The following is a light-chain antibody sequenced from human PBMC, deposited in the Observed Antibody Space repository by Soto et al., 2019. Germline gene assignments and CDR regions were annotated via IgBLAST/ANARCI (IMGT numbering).Light chain of an antibody. CDR2: EVS. CDR1: SSDVGGYNY. CDR3: SSFAGNNNLV. Sequence: QSALTQPPSASGSPGQSVTISCTGTSSDVGGYNYVSWYQQHPGKAPKLMISEVSKRPSGVPARFSGSKSGNTASLTVSGLQPEDEADYYCSSFAGNNNLVFGGGTKLTVL. J-gene: IGLJ2*01. V-gene: IGLV2-8*01.